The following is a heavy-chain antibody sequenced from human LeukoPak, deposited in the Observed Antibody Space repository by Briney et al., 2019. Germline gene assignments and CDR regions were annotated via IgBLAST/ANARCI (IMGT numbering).Heavy chain of an antibody. D-gene: IGHD6-13*01. CDR2: IYYSGST. V-gene: IGHV4-59*08. J-gene: IGHJ5*02. CDR3: ARHVRKRGIAAAGSPGWFDP. Sequence: TSETLSLTCTVSGGSISSYYWSWIRQPPGKGLEWIGYIYYSGSTYYNPSLKSRVTISVDTSKNQFSLKLNSVTAADTAVYYCARHVRKRGIAAAGSPGWFDPWGQGTLVTVSS. CDR1: GGSISSYY.